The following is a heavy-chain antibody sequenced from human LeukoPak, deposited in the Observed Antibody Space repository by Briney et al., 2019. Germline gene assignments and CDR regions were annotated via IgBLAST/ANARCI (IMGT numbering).Heavy chain of an antibody. D-gene: IGHD7-27*01. CDR1: GGSISSGGSIGSFY. CDR3: ARGRITGATRDFYYYYMDV. J-gene: IGHJ6*03. CDR2: IDAAGRT. V-gene: IGHV4-61*02. Sequence: SETLSLTCTVSGGSISSGGSIGSFYWTWIRQPAGKGLEWIGRIDAAGRTNYNPSLRGPVTISVDTSKNQFSLRLSSVTAADAAVYYCARGRITGATRDFYYYYMDVWGKGTTVTVSS.